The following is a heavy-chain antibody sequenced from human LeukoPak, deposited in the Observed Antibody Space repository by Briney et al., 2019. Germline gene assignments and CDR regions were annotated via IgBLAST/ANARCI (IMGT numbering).Heavy chain of an antibody. CDR1: GFPLISYS. J-gene: IGHJ4*02. D-gene: IGHD2-15*01. Sequence: GGSLRLSCAASGFPLISYSINWVRQAPGKGLEWVSYISSSGSAIYYVDSVKGRFTVSRDNAKNSLFLQMNSPRAEDTAVYYCVRVKGSYFDYWGQGAPVTVSS. CDR2: ISSSGSAI. V-gene: IGHV3-48*01. CDR3: VRVKGSYFDY.